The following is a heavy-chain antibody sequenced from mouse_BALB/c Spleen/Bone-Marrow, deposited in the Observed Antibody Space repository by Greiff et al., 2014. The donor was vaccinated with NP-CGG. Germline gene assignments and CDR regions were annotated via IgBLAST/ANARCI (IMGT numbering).Heavy chain of an antibody. V-gene: IGHV14-3*02. CDR3: ARWEYYAMDY. D-gene: IGHD4-1*01. CDR2: IDPANGNT. CDR1: GFNIKDTY. Sequence: VHRKESVSGLVKPGASVKLSCTASGFNIKDTYMHWVKQRPEQGLEWIGRIDPANGNTKYDPKFQGKATITADTSSNTAYLQLSSLTSEDTAVYYCARWEYYAMDYWGQGTSVTVSS. J-gene: IGHJ4*01.